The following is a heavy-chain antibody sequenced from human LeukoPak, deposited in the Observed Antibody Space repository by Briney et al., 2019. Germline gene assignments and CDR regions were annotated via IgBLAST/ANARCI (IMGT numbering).Heavy chain of an antibody. CDR1: GFTFSSYE. V-gene: IGHV3-48*03. D-gene: IGHD3-10*01. J-gene: IGHJ4*02. CDR2: ISSSGSTI. Sequence: GGSLRLSCAASGFTFSSYEMNWVRQAPGKGLEWVSYISSSGSTIYYADSVKGRFTISRDNAKNSLYLQMNSLRAEDTAVYYCARESSNYYGSGDLDYWGQGTLVTVSS. CDR3: ARESSNYYGSGDLDY.